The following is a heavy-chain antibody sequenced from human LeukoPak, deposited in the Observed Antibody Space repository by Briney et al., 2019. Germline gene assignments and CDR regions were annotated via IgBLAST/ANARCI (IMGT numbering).Heavy chain of an antibody. CDR1: GGTFSSYA. J-gene: IGHJ4*02. CDR3: ARGGITIFGVVTPFDY. D-gene: IGHD3-3*01. Sequence: ASMKVSCKASGGTFSSYAISWVRQAPGQGLEWMGGIIPIFGTANYAQKFQGRVTITADESTSTAYMELSSLRSEDTAVYYCARGGITIFGVVTPFDYWGQGTLVTVSS. CDR2: IIPIFGTA. V-gene: IGHV1-69*01.